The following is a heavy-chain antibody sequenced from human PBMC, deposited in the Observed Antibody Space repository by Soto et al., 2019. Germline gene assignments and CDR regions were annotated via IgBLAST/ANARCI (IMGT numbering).Heavy chain of an antibody. D-gene: IGHD2-2*01. CDR3: AKGGAYCSSTSCPNWFDP. V-gene: IGHV3-23*01. CDR2: ISGSGGST. CDR1: GFTFSSYA. J-gene: IGHJ5*02. Sequence: GSLRLSCAASGFTFSSYAMSWVRQAPGKGLEWVSAISGSGGSTYYADSVKGRFTISRDNSKNTLYLQMNSLRAEDTAVYYCAKGGAYCSSTSCPNWFDPWGQGTLVTVSS.